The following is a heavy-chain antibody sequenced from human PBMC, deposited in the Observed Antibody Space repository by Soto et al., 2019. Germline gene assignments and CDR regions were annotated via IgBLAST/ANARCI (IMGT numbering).Heavy chain of an antibody. CDR3: AKEAGSDFWSGQYYYYYYYMDV. CDR2: ISYDGSNK. V-gene: IGHV3-30*18. CDR1: GFTFSSYG. D-gene: IGHD3-3*01. J-gene: IGHJ6*03. Sequence: PGGSLRLSCAASGFTFSSYGMHWVRQAPGKGLEWVAVISYDGSNKYYADSVKGRFTISRDDSKNTLYLQMNSLRAEDTAVYYCAKEAGSDFWSGQYYYYYYYMDVWGKGTTVTVS.